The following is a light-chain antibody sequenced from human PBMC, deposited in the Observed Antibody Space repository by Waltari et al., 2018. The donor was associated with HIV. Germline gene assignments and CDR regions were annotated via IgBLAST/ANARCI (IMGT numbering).Light chain of an antibody. CDR1: SLRSYS. CDR3: HSRDSSGHHVV. J-gene: IGLJ2*01. Sequence: SSELTQAPSVSVALGQTVRITCQGDSLRSYSASSYQQKSAQAPVVVLFGRNNRPSGIPDRFSGSSSGNTASLTITGAQAEDEADYYCHSRDSSGHHVVFGGGTKVTVL. CDR2: GRN. V-gene: IGLV3-19*01.